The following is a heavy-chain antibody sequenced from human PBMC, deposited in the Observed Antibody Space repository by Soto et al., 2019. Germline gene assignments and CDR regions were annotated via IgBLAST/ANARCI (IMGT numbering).Heavy chain of an antibody. CDR1: GFTFINYA. J-gene: IGHJ4*02. CDR2: ISGNGANT. Sequence: QPWGSLRLSCAASGFTFINYAISFFRQPPGEGLEWVSTISGNGANTHYADSVKGRFSISRDNSKNTLYIQMNSLRAEDTAVYYCAKDYGSSRYFFDYWGQGALVTVSS. CDR3: AKDYGSSRYFFDY. D-gene: IGHD6-19*01. V-gene: IGHV3-23*01.